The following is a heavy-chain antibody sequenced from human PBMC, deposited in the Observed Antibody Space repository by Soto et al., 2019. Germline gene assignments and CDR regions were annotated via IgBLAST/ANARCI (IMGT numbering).Heavy chain of an antibody. J-gene: IGHJ6*02. Sequence: QVQLVQSGAEVKKPGSSVKVSCKASGGTFRSYAISWVRQAPGQGLEWLGGLIPMFNRPHSARKFQGRVTITADESTSTAYMDLSSLRSEDTAVYYCARGQFHHVSNYYYALDVWGQGTTVTVSS. CDR1: GGTFRSYA. CDR3: ARGQFHHVSNYYYALDV. V-gene: IGHV1-69*01. CDR2: LIPMFNRP.